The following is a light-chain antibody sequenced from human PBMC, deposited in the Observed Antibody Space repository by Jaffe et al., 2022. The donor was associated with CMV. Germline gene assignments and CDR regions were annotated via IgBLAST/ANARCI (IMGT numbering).Light chain of an antibody. CDR2: DVN. Sequence: QSALTQPASVSGSPGQSITISCTGTSSDVGTYNYVSWYRQYPGKAPKLMIYDVNKRPSGVSNRFSGSKSGNTASLTISGLQTEDEADYYCSSYTTSSTWAFGGGTKLTVL. V-gene: IGLV2-14*01. J-gene: IGLJ3*02. CDR3: SSYTTSSTWA. CDR1: SSDVGTYNY.